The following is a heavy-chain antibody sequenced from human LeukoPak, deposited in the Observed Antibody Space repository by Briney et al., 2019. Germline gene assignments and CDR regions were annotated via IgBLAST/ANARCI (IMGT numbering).Heavy chain of an antibody. CDR3: ARVTEGFGELLSSFDP. J-gene: IGHJ5*02. CDR1: GGSISSGDYY. CDR2: IYYSGST. D-gene: IGHD3-10*01. V-gene: IGHV4-30-4*01. Sequence: SQTLSLTCTVSGGSISSGDYYWSWTRQPPGKGLEWIGYIYYSGSTYYNPSLKSRVTISVDTSKNQFSLKLSSVTAADTAVYYCARVTEGFGELLSSFDPWGRGTLVTVSS.